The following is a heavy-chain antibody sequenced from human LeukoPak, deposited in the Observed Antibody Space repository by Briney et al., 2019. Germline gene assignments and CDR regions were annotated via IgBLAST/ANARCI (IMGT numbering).Heavy chain of an antibody. V-gene: IGHV1-2*04. Sequence: ASVKVSCKASGYIFTDYYMHWVRQAPGQELGWMGRINPNSGGTNYAQKFQGWVTMTRDTSISTAYMELSRLRSDDTAVYYCARVRVGYNWNDALDYWGQGTLVTVSS. D-gene: IGHD1-1*01. CDR2: INPNSGGT. CDR3: ARVRVGYNWNDALDY. J-gene: IGHJ4*02. CDR1: GYIFTDYY.